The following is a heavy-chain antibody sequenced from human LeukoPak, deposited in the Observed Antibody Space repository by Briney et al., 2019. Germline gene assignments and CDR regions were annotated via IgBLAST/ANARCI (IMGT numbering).Heavy chain of an antibody. CDR2: ICGSGGST. D-gene: IGHD6-6*01. V-gene: IGHV3-23*01. Sequence: GGSLRLSCVASGFTLSSYAMSRVRPAPGKGLECVSAICGSGGSTYYAVAEKGWFTISRDNSKNTLSLHMISLRPEDTAVYYCAQAPRRQLVFLFRGQKRIVEGDFFDIWGRGTMVTVS. CDR1: GFTLSSYA. CDR3: AQAPRRQLVFLFRGQKRIVEGDFFDI. J-gene: IGHJ3*02.